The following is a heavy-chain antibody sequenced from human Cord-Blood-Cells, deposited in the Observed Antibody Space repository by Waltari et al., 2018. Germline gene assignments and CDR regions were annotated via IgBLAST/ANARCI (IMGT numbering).Heavy chain of an antibody. D-gene: IGHD5-18*01. CDR3: ARWIQLWFFDY. V-gene: IGHV4-39*01. J-gene: IGHJ4*02. Sequence: QLQLQESGPGLVKPSETLSLTCTVSGGSISSSSYYWGWIRQPPGKGLGWIGSIYYSGCTYYNPYLKSRVTISVDTSKNQFSLKLSSVTAADTAVYYCARWIQLWFFDYWGQGTLVTVSS. CDR2: IYYSGCT. CDR1: GGSISSSSYY.